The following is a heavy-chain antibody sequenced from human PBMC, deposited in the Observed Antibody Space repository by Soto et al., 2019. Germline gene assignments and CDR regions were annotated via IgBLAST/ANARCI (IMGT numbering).Heavy chain of an antibody. Sequence: QLQLQESGPGLVKPSETLSLTCTVSGDSISVSPYFWGWILQPPGKGLEWIASIFSDGYTVYTPTLKSRSFISVVPSSHQFFLKLTSVAAADTARYFCAILQAEVPHYLGQGPLVSVSS. CDR3: AILQAEVPHY. V-gene: IGHV4-39*01. CDR2: IFSDGYT. CDR1: GDSISVSPYF. J-gene: IGHJ4*02.